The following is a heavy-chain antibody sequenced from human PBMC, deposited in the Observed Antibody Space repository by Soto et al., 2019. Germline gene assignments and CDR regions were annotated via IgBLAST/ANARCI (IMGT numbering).Heavy chain of an antibody. D-gene: IGHD2-15*01. J-gene: IGHJ5*02. CDR2: INTYNGNT. CDR3: ARDRATSDIVVVVAAVNWFDP. CDR1: GYTFTNFG. Sequence: ASVKVSCKASGYTFTNFGISWVRQAPGQGLEWMGWINTYNGNTHYAQKLQGRVTMTTDTSTSTAYMELRSLRSDDTAVYYCARDRATSDIVVVVAAVNWFDPWGQGTLVTVS. V-gene: IGHV1-18*01.